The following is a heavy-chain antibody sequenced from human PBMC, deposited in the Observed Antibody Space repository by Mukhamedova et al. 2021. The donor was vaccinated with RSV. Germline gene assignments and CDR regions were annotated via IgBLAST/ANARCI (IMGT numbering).Heavy chain of an antibody. Sequence: IGEINHGGSTNYNPSLKSRVTISVDTSKNQFSLKLSSVTAADTAVYYCASGRRGYSYGFDYWGQGTLVTVSS. CDR2: INHGGST. V-gene: IGHV4-34*01. D-gene: IGHD5-18*01. J-gene: IGHJ4*02. CDR3: ASGRRGYSYGFDY.